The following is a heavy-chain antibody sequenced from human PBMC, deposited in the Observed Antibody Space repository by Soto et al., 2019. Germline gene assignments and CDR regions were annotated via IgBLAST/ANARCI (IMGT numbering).Heavy chain of an antibody. CDR2: SYYIGST. Sequence: PSETLSLTCTVSGGSISSSIYYWGWIRHPPGNGLEWIGSSYYIGSTYYNPSLKSRVTISVDTSKSQFSLKLSSVTAADTAVYYCARVSQKWLRWPDRCSGGSCYTGRHGMDVWGQGTPVTVYS. D-gene: IGHD2-15*01. CDR1: GGSISSSIYY. V-gene: IGHV4-39*01. CDR3: ARVSQKWLRWPDRCSGGSCYTGRHGMDV. J-gene: IGHJ6*02.